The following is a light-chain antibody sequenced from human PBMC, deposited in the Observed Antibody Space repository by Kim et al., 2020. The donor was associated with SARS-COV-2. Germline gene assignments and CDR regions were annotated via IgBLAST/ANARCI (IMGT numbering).Light chain of an antibody. CDR1: HSIGTD. CDR3: HQTGSLPWT. Sequence: TPNERARISSPASHSIGTDLHWYQQKPDQSPKLLLRFTSQSISGVPSRFSGSGSGTDFTLSINSLEAEDAATYFCHQTGSLPWTFGQGTKVDIK. J-gene: IGKJ1*01. V-gene: IGKV6-21*02. CDR2: FTS.